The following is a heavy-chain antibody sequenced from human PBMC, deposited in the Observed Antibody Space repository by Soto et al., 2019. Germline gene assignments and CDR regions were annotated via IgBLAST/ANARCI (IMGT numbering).Heavy chain of an antibody. D-gene: IGHD3-22*01. CDR1: GGSISSGGYY. V-gene: IGHV4-31*03. CDR2: IYYSGST. Sequence: QVQLQESGPGLVKPSQTLSLTCTVSGGSISSGGYYWSWIRQHPGKGLEWIGYIYYSGSTYYNPSLKSRVTRSVDMSKNQFSLKLSSVTAADTAVYYCARTSYDSSGTAADPWGQGTLVTVSS. CDR3: ARTSYDSSGTAADP. J-gene: IGHJ5*02.